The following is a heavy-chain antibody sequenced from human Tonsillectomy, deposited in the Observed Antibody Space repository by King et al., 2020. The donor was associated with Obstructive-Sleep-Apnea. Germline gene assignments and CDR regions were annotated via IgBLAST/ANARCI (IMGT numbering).Heavy chain of an antibody. D-gene: IGHD3-9*01. CDR3: ARQILTGHGPAKYYFDY. V-gene: IGHV4-39*07. Sequence: QLQESGPGLVKPSETLSLTCTVSGGAISSSSYYWGWIRQPPGKGLEWIGSIYYIGSTYSNPSLKSRVTISVDTSKNQFSLKLSSVTAAATAVYYCARQILTGHGPAKYYFDYWGQGTLVTVSS. CDR1: GGAISSSSYY. J-gene: IGHJ4*02. CDR2: IYYIGST.